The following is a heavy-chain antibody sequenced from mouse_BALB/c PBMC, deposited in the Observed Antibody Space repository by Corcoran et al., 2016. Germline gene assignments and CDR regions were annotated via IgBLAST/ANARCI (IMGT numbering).Heavy chain of an antibody. Sequence: EVQLQQSGPELVKPGASVKLSCKASGYTFTSYVMHWVKQKPGQGLEWIGYINPYNDGTKYNEKFKGKATLTSDKSSSTAYMELSSLTSEDSAVYYCAIRWLPNAMDYWGQGTSVTVSS. J-gene: IGHJ4*01. CDR2: INPYNDGT. CDR1: GYTFTSYV. CDR3: AIRWLPNAMDY. V-gene: IGHV1S136*01. D-gene: IGHD2-3*01.